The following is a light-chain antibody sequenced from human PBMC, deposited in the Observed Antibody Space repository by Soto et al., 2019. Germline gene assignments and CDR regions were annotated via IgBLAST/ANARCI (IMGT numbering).Light chain of an antibody. CDR1: SSDVGGYKY. Sequence: QLVLTQPASVSGSPGQSITISCTGTSSDVGGYKYVSWYQQHPGKAPKLMIYEVSNRPSGVSDRFSGSKSGNTASLTISGLQAEDEADYYCSSYTTSNTWVFGGGTKLTVL. J-gene: IGLJ3*02. CDR2: EVS. V-gene: IGLV2-14*01. CDR3: SSYTTSNTWV.